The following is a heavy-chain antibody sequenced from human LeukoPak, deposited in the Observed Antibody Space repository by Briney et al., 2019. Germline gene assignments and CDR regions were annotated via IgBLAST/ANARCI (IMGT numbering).Heavy chain of an antibody. J-gene: IGHJ6*02. CDR1: GYTFTSYD. CDR2: MNPNSGNT. V-gene: IGHV1-8*01. D-gene: IGHD3-3*01. Sequence: ASVKVSCKASGYTFTSYDINWVRQATGQGLEWMGWMNPNSGNTGYAQKFQGRVTMTRNTSISTAYMELSSLRSEDTAVYYCARGEYYDFWSGYYMVNYYYGMDVWGQGTTVTVSS. CDR3: ARGEYYDFWSGYYMVNYYYGMDV.